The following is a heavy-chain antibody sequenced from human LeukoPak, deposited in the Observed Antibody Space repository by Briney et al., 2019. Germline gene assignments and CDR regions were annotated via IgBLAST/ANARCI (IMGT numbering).Heavy chain of an antibody. Sequence: PSETLSLTCIVSGDSISSYYWSWIRQPPGKGLEWIGYIYNSGSTTYNPSLKSRVTISVDTSKNQFSLKLSSVTAADTAVYYCAKDFLNDSSGYLNYWGQGTLVTVSS. CDR2: IYNSGST. J-gene: IGHJ4*02. D-gene: IGHD3-22*01. CDR1: GDSISSYY. V-gene: IGHV4-4*08. CDR3: AKDFLNDSSGYLNY.